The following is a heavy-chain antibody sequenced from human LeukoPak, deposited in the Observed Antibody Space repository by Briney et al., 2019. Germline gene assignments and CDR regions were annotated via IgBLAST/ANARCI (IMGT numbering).Heavy chain of an antibody. CDR1: GGSISSYY. J-gene: IGHJ3*02. CDR2: IYTSGST. Sequence: SETLSLTCTVSGGSISSYYWSWIRQPAGKGLEWIGRIYTSGSTNYNPSLESRVTMSVDTSKNQFSLKLSSVTAADTAVYYCARKGGYCSSTSCSRAFDIWGQGTMVTVSS. CDR3: ARKGGYCSSTSCSRAFDI. V-gene: IGHV4-4*07. D-gene: IGHD2-2*01.